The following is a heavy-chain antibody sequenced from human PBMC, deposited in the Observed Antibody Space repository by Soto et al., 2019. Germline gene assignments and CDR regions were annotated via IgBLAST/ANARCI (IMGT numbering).Heavy chain of an antibody. D-gene: IGHD3-10*01. CDR3: AGGYPYSYGWGSMFYSHY. CDR2: ISYDGRNK. J-gene: IGHJ4*02. Sequence: QVQLVESGGGVVQPGRSLRLSCAASGFTFSTYSMHWVRQAPGKGLEWVTLISYDGRNKYYADSVKGRFTISRDNSKSTLYVQVNSLKFEDTAVYYCAGGYPYSYGWGSMFYSHYWGKGTLFTVS. V-gene: IGHV3-30-3*01. CDR1: GFTFSTYS.